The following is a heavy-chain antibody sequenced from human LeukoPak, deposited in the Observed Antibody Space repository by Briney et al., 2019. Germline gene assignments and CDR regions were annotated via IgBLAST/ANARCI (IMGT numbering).Heavy chain of an antibody. J-gene: IGHJ4*02. CDR1: GFTFSSYW. CDR3: ASRYRSSTSCSYY. CDR2: INGDGSST. V-gene: IGHV3-74*01. D-gene: IGHD2-2*01. Sequence: GGSLRLSCAASGFTFSSYWMHWVRQGPGKGLVWVSRINGDGSSTSYADSVKGRFTISRDNAKNTLYLQMNSLRAEDAAVYYCASRYRSSTSCSYYWGQGTLVTVSS.